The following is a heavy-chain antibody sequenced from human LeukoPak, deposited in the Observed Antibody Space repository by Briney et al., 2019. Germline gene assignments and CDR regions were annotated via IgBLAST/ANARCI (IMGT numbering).Heavy chain of an antibody. CDR2: IHYDGSQK. V-gene: IGHV3-30*02. CDR3: AKEYPRVGSTGVLLDY. Sequence: AGGSLRLSCAASGFIFDSYGIHWVRQAPGKGLDWVAFIHYDGSQKYYTDSVKGRFTISRDNSKNTVSLQMNSLRAEDTAVYYCAKEYPRVGSTGVLLDYWGQGTLVTVSS. CDR1: GFIFDSYG. J-gene: IGHJ4*02. D-gene: IGHD1-26*01.